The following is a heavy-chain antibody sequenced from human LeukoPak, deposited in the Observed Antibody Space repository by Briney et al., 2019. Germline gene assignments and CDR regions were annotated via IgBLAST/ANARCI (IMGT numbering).Heavy chain of an antibody. V-gene: IGHV3-7*01. D-gene: IGHD6-19*01. CDR1: GFTFSSYA. CDR2: IKQDGSEK. CDR3: ARTIAVAGINFDY. J-gene: IGHJ4*02. Sequence: GGSLRLSCAASGFTFSSYAMSWVRQAPGKGLEWVANIKQDGSEKYYVDSVKSRFTISRDNAKNSLYLQMNSLRAEDTAVYYCARTIAVAGINFDYWGQGTLVTVSS.